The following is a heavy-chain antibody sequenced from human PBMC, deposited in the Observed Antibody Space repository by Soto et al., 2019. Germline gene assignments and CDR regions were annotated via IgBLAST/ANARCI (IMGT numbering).Heavy chain of an antibody. CDR1: GGTFSSYA. CDR2: IIPIFGTA. CDR3: ATRGMGYCSGGSCYRTYYYHYGMDV. V-gene: IGHV1-69*01. J-gene: IGHJ6*02. D-gene: IGHD2-15*01. Sequence: QVQLVQSGAEVKKPGSSVKVSCKASGGTFSSYAISWVRQAPGQGLEWMGGIIPIFGTANYAQKFQGRVTITADESTSTAYMELSSLRSEDTAVYYCATRGMGYCSGGSCYRTYYYHYGMDVWGQGTTVTVSS.